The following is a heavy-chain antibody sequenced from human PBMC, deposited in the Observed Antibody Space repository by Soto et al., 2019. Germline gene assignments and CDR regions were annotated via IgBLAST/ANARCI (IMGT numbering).Heavy chain of an antibody. V-gene: IGHV1-18*01. J-gene: IGHJ6*02. CDR2: ISPNSGNI. D-gene: IGHD3-22*01. CDR1: GYTFTRNG. CDR3: VKDRDSNSWPSRDV. Sequence: QVHLVQSGAEVKKPGASVNVSCKTSGYTFTRNGISWVRQAPGQGLEWMGWISPNSGNIKYAQKLQGRVIMTTDTSTSTAYMELRSLRFDDTAVYYCVKDRDSNSWPSRDVWGPGTTVTGSS.